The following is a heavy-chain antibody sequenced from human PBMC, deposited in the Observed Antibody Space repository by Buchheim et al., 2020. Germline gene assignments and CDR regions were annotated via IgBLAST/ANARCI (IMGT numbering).Heavy chain of an antibody. V-gene: IGHV3-23*01. J-gene: IGHJ6*01. CDR3: AKETVTAGAGYYGMDV. CDR1: GFPFSSYA. D-gene: IGHD4-17*01. Sequence: EVHLLESGGGLIQPGGSLRLSCAASGFPFSSYAMSWVRQAPGKGLEWVSSFSGSSGTTYYADSVKGRFTISRDNSKNTLDLPMNSLRAGDTAVYYCAKETVTAGAGYYGMDVWGQGTT. CDR2: FSGSSGTT.